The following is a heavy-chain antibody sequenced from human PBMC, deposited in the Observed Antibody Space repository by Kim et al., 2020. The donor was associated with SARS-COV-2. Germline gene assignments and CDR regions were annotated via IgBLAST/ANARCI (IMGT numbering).Heavy chain of an antibody. CDR3: ASPKEFYSVRRRPFKYYYYGMDV. V-gene: IGHV5-10-1*01. J-gene: IGHJ6*02. D-gene: IGHD2-21*01. Sequence: GESLKISCKGSGYSFTSYWISWVRQMPGKGLEWMGRIDPSDSYTNYSPSFQGHVTISADKSISTAYLQWSSLKASDTAMYYCASPKEFYSVRRRPFKYYYYGMDVWGQGTTVTVSS. CDR2: IDPSDSYT. CDR1: GYSFTSYW.